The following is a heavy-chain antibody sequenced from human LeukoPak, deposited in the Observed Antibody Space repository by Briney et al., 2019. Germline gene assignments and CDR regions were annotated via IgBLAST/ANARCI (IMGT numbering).Heavy chain of an antibody. J-gene: IGHJ4*02. CDR2: IYYSGST. Sequence: SETLSLTCTVSGGSISSYYWSWIRQPPGKGLEWIGYIYYSGSTNYNPSLKSRVTISVDTSRNQFSLKLSSVTAADTAVYYCARSSYGGYPFDYWGQGTLVTVSS. CDR3: ARSSYGGYPFDY. CDR1: GGSISSYY. D-gene: IGHD4-17*01. V-gene: IGHV4-59*01.